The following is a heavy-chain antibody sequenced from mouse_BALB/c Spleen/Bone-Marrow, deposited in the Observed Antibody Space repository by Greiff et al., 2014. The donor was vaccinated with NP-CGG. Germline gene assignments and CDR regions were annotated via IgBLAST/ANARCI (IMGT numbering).Heavy chain of an antibody. J-gene: IGHJ1*01. CDR1: GFTFTDYY. Sequence: EVMLVESGGGLVQPGGSLRLSCATSGFTFTDYYMSWVCQTPGKALEWLGFIRNKANGYTTDYSVSVKGRFTISRDNSQSILYLQMNTLRAEDSATYYCARDENYDIYWYFDVWGAGTTVTVSS. CDR3: ARDENYDIYWYFDV. V-gene: IGHV7-3*02. CDR2: IRNKANGYTT. D-gene: IGHD1-1*01.